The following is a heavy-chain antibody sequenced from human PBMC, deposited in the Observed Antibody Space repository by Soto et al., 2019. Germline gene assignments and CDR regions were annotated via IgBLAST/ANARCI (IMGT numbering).Heavy chain of an antibody. D-gene: IGHD3-16*01. CDR2: IYSGGST. CDR3: ARDPWAADY. V-gene: IGHV3-66*01. J-gene: IGHJ4*02. CDR1: GFTVSTQY. Sequence: EVQLVESGGGLVQPGGSLRLSCAASGFTVSTQYMSWVRQAPGKGLEWVSVIYSGGSTFYADSVKGRFTISRDNSKNTVNLQMSSLRAEDTAVYYCARDPWAADYWGQGTLVTVSS.